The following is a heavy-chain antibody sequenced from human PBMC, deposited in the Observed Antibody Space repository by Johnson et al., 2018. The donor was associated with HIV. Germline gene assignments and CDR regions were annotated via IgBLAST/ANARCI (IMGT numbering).Heavy chain of an antibody. CDR1: GFTFTDYY. J-gene: IGHJ3*02. Sequence: VQVVESGGGVVRPGGSMRLSCAASGFTFTDYYMTWIRPAPGKGLEWVSHISTSGGSTYYAASVKGRFTISRDNSKNTLYLQMNSLRAEDTAVYYCARWGEQQLVNAFDIWGQGTMVTVSS. CDR2: ISTSGGST. V-gene: IGHV3-11*04. D-gene: IGHD6-13*01. CDR3: ARWGEQQLVNAFDI.